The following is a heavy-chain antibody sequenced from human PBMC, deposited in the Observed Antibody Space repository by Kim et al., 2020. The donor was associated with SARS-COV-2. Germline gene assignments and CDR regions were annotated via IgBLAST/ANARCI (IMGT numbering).Heavy chain of an antibody. CDR3: ARHQFLPWFDP. J-gene: IGHJ5*02. V-gene: IGHV4-59*08. CDR2: IFYSGST. CDR1: GGSISGYY. Sequence: SETLSLTCTVSGGSISGYYWSWIRQPPGKGLEWIGYIFYSGSTNYNPSLKSRVTISLDTSKNQFSLKLNSVTAADTAVYYCARHQFLPWFDPWGQGTLVTVSS.